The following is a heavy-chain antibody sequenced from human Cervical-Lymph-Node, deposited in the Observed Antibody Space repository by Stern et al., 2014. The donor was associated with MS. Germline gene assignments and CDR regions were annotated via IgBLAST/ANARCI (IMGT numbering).Heavy chain of an antibody. V-gene: IGHV1-69*01. D-gene: IGHD3-10*01. Sequence: QVQLVQPGAEVKKPASSVKVSCKASGGSFSVYAINWVRQAPGQGFEWMGGIIPVMETANYAQKFQGRVTITADESINTVYLEVSSLRPEDTAVYYCARDQRHYASGSFAFDIWGQGTMVTVSS. J-gene: IGHJ3*02. CDR1: GGSFSVYA. CDR2: IIPVMETA. CDR3: ARDQRHYASGSFAFDI.